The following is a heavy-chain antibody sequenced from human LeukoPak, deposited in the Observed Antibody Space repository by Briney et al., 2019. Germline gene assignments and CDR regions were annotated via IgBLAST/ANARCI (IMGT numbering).Heavy chain of an antibody. CDR2: IYYSGST. V-gene: IGHV4-59*01. CDR1: GGSISSYY. J-gene: IGHJ6*03. Sequence: PSETLSLTCTVSGGSISSYYWSWIRQPPGKGLEWIGYIYYSGSTNYNPSLKSRVTISVDTSKNPFSLKLSSVTAADTAVYYCARVGFGRYYYYMDVWGKGTTVTVSS. D-gene: IGHD3-10*01. CDR3: ARVGFGRYYYYMDV.